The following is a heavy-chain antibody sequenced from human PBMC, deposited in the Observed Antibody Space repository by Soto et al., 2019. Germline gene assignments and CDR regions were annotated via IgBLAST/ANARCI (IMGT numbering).Heavy chain of an antibody. J-gene: IGHJ5*02. D-gene: IGHD6-6*01. Sequence: QVELQESGPGLVKPSETLSLTCTVSGGSVTSGYYWNWIRQPPGKGLEWIGYIYYSGNTNYNPSLKSRVTISVDTSKNQFSLKLSSVTAVDTAVYYCARDRMDSSPLRAWGQGTLVTVSS. CDR1: GGSVTSGYY. CDR3: ARDRMDSSPLRA. CDR2: IYYSGNT. V-gene: IGHV4-61*01.